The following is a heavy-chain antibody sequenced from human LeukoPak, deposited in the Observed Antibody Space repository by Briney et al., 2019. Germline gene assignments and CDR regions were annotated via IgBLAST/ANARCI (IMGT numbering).Heavy chain of an antibody. Sequence: PGGSLRLSCAASGFTFSSYAMSWVRQAPGKGLEWVSAISGGGGSTYYADSVKGRFTISRDNSKNTLYLQMNSLRAEDTAVYYCAKGGIQLWLMYYWGQGTLVTVSS. V-gene: IGHV3-23*01. CDR1: GFTFSSYA. J-gene: IGHJ4*02. D-gene: IGHD5-18*01. CDR2: ISGGGGST. CDR3: AKGGIQLWLMYY.